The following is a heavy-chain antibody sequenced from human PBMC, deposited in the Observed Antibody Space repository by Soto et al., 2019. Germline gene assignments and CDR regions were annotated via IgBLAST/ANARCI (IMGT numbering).Heavy chain of an antibody. CDR1: GYTFTSYG. Sequence: ASVKVSCTASGYTFTSYGISWVRQAPGQGLEWMGWNSAYNGNTNYAQKLQGRVTMTTDTSTSTAYMELRSLRSDDTAVYYCARDNNPRTADYWGQGTLVTVSS. CDR2: NSAYNGNT. CDR3: ARDNNPRTADY. J-gene: IGHJ4*02. D-gene: IGHD1-1*01. V-gene: IGHV1-18*01.